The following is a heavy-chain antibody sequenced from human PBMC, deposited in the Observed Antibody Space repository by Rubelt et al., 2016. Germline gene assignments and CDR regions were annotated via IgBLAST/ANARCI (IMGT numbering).Heavy chain of an antibody. J-gene: IGHJ4*02. D-gene: IGHD6-13*01. V-gene: IGHV4-59*01. CDR1: GGSISSYY. CDR3: ARVRGSSWASSFFDS. CDR2: IYYSGST. Sequence: GPGLVKPSETLSLTCTVSGGSISSYYWSWIRQPPGKGLEWIGYIYYSGSTNYNPSLKSRVTISVDTSKNQFSLKLSSVTAADTAVYYCARVRGSSWASSFFDSWGQGTLVTVSS.